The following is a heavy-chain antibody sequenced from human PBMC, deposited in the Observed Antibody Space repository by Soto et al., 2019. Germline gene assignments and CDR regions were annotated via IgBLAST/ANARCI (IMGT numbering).Heavy chain of an antibody. J-gene: IGHJ5*02. Sequence: ESGGGLVKPGGSLRLSCAASGFTFSSYSMNWVRQAPGNGLEWVSSISSSSSYIYYADSVKGRFTISRDNAKNSLYLQMNSLRAEDTAVYYCARGGGGSCYSCNWFDPWGQGTLVTVSS. D-gene: IGHD2-15*01. V-gene: IGHV3-21*01. CDR3: ARGGGGSCYSCNWFDP. CDR2: ISSSSSYI. CDR1: GFTFSSYS.